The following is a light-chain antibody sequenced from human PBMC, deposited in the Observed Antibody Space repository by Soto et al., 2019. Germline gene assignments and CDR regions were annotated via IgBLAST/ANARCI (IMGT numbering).Light chain of an antibody. CDR1: SSNIGSHT. CDR2: SNT. Sequence: QSVLTQPPSASGTPGQTIAISCSGGSSNIGSHTVNWYQQLPGTAPRLLIYSNTQRPSGVPDRFSGSKSGTSASLAISGLQSEYEGDYHCAACDDSLNGVVFGGGIKLTVL. V-gene: IGLV1-44*01. CDR3: AACDDSLNGVV. J-gene: IGLJ2*01.